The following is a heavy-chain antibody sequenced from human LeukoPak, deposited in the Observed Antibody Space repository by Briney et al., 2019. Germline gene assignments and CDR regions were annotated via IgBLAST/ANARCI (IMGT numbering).Heavy chain of an antibody. D-gene: IGHD5-18*01. CDR3: AREDGEVDTAMVT. J-gene: IGHJ4*02. CDR1: GFTFSIYS. Sequence: PGGPLRLSCAPSGFTFSIYSMNWVPQAPGKGLEWVSSISSSSSHIYYADSVKGRFTISRDNATNSLYLQMNSLRAEDTAVYCCAREDGEVDTAMVTWGQGTLVTVSS. V-gene: IGHV3-21*01. CDR2: ISSSSSHI.